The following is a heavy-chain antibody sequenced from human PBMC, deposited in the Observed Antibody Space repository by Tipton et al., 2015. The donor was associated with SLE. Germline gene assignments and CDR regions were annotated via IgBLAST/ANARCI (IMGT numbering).Heavy chain of an antibody. CDR1: GFTFSSYA. D-gene: IGHD4-11*01. V-gene: IGHV3-23*03. Sequence: SLRLSCSASGFTFSSYAMSWVRQTPGKGLEWVSVSYSAGARTDYADSVRGRFTISRDSSKTTLYLQMNSLRADDTAVYYCAKGKLQYATSSGYFESWGQRTLVTVSS. CDR2: SYSAGART. J-gene: IGHJ4*03. CDR3: AKGKLQYATSSGYFES.